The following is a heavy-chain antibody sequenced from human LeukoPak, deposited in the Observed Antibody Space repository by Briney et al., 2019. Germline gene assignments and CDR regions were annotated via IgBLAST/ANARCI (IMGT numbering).Heavy chain of an antibody. Sequence: SETLSLTCTVSGGSISSGSYYWSWIRQPAGKGLEWIGRIYTSGSTNYNPSLKSRVTISVDTSKNQFSLKLSSVTAADTAVYYCARQRSSGYPDYWGQGTLVTVSS. CDR3: ARQRSSGYPDY. CDR2: IYTSGST. J-gene: IGHJ4*02. V-gene: IGHV4-61*02. CDR1: GGSISSGSYY. D-gene: IGHD3-22*01.